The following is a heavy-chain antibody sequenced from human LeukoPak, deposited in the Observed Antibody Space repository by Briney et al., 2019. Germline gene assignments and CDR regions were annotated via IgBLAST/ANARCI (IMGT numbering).Heavy chain of an antibody. CDR3: ARTPYDSSGYYASDYMDV. CDR2: ISSSGSTI. D-gene: IGHD3-22*01. Sequence: WESLRLSCAASGFTFSDYYMSWIRQAPGKGLERVSYISSSGSTIYYADAVKGRFTISRDNAKNSLYLQMNSLRAEDTAVYYCARTPYDSSGYYASDYMDVWGKGTTVTVSS. V-gene: IGHV3-11*04. J-gene: IGHJ6*03. CDR1: GFTFSDYY.